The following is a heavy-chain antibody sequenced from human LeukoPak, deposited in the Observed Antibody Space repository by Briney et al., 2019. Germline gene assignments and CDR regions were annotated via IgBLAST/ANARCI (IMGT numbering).Heavy chain of an antibody. Sequence: PSETLSLTCTVSGGSISSYYWSWIRQPPGKGLEWIGYIYYSGSTNYNPSLKSRVTISVDTSKNQFSLKLSSVTAADTAVYYCEREFPDGGIAHDAFDIWGQGTMVTVSS. D-gene: IGHD3-16*01. CDR2: IYYSGST. CDR3: EREFPDGGIAHDAFDI. CDR1: GGSISSYY. V-gene: IGHV4-59*01. J-gene: IGHJ3*02.